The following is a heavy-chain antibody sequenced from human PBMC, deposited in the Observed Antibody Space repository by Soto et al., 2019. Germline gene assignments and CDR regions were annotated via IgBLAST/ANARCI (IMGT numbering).Heavy chain of an antibody. J-gene: IGHJ6*02. V-gene: IGHV3-74*01. CDR1: GFTFSKDW. CDR3: ARDYYERGENYYLDYGMGI. D-gene: IGHD3-22*01. CDR2: ISFEGTTT. Sequence: GGSLRLSCAASGFTFSKDWMHWVRQAPGKGRVWVARISFEGTTTNYEDAVQGRFTISRDNVNATLYLQMNSLRVEDAAVNSCARDYYERGENYYLDYGMGIWGQGTAVTVSS.